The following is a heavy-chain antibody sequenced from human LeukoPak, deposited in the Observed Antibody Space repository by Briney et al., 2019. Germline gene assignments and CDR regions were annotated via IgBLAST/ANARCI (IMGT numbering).Heavy chain of an antibody. CDR2: ITSSSSTR. CDR3: ARDYYDSSGHYYVDY. J-gene: IGHJ4*02. V-gene: IGHV3-48*02. Sequence: GGSLRLSCAASGFTFSSYSMNWVRQAPGKGLEWVSYITSSSSTRYYADSVKGRFTISRDNAKNPLYLQMNSLRDEDTAVYYCARDYYDSSGHYYVDYWGQETLVTVSS. CDR1: GFTFSSYS. D-gene: IGHD3-22*01.